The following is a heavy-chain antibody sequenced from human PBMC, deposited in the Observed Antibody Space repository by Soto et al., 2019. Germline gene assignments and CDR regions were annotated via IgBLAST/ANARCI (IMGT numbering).Heavy chain of an antibody. V-gene: IGHV4-4*07. D-gene: IGHD3-10*01. CDR3: ARTPTGLLWFGELLDNWFDP. Sequence: PSETLSLTCTVSGGSISSYYWSWIRQPAGKGLEWIGRIYTSGSTNYNPSLKSRVTMSVDTSKNQFSLKLSSVTAADTAVYYCARTPTGLLWFGELLDNWFDPWGQGTLATVSS. J-gene: IGHJ5*02. CDR1: GGSISSYY. CDR2: IYTSGST.